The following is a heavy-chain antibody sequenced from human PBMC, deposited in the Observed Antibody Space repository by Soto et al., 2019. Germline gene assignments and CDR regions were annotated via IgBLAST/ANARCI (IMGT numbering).Heavy chain of an antibody. Sequence: ASVKVSCKASGYTFTSYGISWVRQAPGQGLEWMGWISAYNGNTNYAQKLQGRVTMTTDTSTSTAYMELRSLRSDDTAVYYCARGGHGGVAVFDMVYYYYYGMDVWGQGTTVTVSS. D-gene: IGHD3-3*01. V-gene: IGHV1-18*01. J-gene: IGHJ6*02. CDR3: ARGGHGGVAVFDMVYYYYYGMDV. CDR1: GYTFTSYG. CDR2: ISAYNGNT.